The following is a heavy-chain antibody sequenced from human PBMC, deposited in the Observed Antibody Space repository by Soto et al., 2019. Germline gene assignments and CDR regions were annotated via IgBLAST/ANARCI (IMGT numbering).Heavy chain of an antibody. Sequence: QVVLVQSGAEVKKPGDSVKVSCKSSGYKFTDYYIHWVRQAPGQGPEWMGWVNPKRGDAVYAQKFQGWVSMTRDTATTTAYLEVNRLKHDDTAVYFCARDPGLPGRYWYFDLWGRGTLVTVSS. CDR2: VNPKRGDA. D-gene: IGHD3-9*01. V-gene: IGHV1-2*04. J-gene: IGHJ2*01. CDR1: GYKFTDYY. CDR3: ARDPGLPGRYWYFDL.